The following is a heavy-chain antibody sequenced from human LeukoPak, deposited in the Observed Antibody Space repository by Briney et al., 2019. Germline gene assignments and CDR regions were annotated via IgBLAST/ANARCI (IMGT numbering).Heavy chain of an antibody. V-gene: IGHV4-59*02. CDR2: IYHSGST. CDR3: AREVVLHGYMVRGVKSGLDV. J-gene: IGHJ6*02. Sequence: SETLSLTCTVSGGSVSSYYWSWIRQSPGRGLEWIGYIYHSGSTNYHPSLKSRVTMSVDTSKNQFSLKLTSLTAADSALYYCAREVVLHGYMVRGVKSGLDVWGQGTTVTVSS. CDR1: GGSVSSYY. D-gene: IGHD3-10*01.